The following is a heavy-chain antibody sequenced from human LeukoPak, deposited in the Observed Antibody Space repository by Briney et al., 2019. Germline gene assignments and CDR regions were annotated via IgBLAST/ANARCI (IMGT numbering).Heavy chain of an antibody. CDR2: ISSNGRDT. CDR3: ARLAAAGHSDY. D-gene: IGHD6-25*01. CDR1: VFTFGTYA. Sequence: QSGGSLILSCSASVFTFGTYAMLWVRQAPGKGLEYVSAISSNGRDTYYAASVRGRFSISRVNSNNTLYLQMNSLRPEDTAMYYCARLAAAGHSDYWGQGALVAVSS. V-gene: IGHV3-64D*06. J-gene: IGHJ4*02.